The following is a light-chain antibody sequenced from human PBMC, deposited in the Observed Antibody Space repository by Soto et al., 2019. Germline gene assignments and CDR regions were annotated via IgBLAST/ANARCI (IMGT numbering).Light chain of an antibody. Sequence: DIQMTQSPSSVSASVGDRVTITCQASQGISRSLAWHQQKPGKAPKLLIYSASSLQSGVPSRFSGSGFGTDFTLTISSLQPEDFATYYCQQADTFPITFGQGTRLE. CDR1: QGISRS. CDR3: QQADTFPIT. V-gene: IGKV1D-12*01. J-gene: IGKJ5*01. CDR2: SAS.